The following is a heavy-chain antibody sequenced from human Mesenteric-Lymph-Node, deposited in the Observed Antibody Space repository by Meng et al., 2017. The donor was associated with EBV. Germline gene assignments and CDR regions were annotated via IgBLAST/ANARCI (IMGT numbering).Heavy chain of an antibody. CDR1: GFSFSTDGVG. D-gene: IGHD3-22*01. J-gene: IGHJ4*02. CDR3: ACNNGYYYSPSGYLYIGH. V-gene: IGHV2-5*02. Sequence: ITLKESGPTLVKPMETGIRTCTVSGFSFSTDGVGVAWIRQPPGEALEWLAVIYWDNDKRYSPSLKSRFTITKDTSKNQVVLTMIDMDPADTATYFCACNNGYYYSPSGYLYIGHWGQGILVTVSA. CDR2: IYWDNDK.